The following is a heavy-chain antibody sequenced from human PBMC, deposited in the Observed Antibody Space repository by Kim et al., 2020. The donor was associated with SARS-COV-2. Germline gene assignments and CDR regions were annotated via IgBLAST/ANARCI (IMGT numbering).Heavy chain of an antibody. CDR3: VVGGSGVPVSTFGQ. V-gene: IGHV3-30*02. D-gene: IGHD3-16*01. CDR1: GFTFSDHG. Sequence: GGSLRLSCAASGFTFSDHGMHWVRQAPGKGLEWLSVIWHDGSKKYYADSVKGRFTILRDNSKKTLFLQMDSLRAEDTAVYYCVVGGSGVPVSTFGQWGRGTLVTVSS. J-gene: IGHJ4*02. CDR2: IWHDGSKK.